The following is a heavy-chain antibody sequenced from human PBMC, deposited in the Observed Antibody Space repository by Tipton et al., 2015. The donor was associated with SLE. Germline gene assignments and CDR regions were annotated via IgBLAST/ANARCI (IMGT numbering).Heavy chain of an antibody. J-gene: IGHJ3*02. CDR2: IYTTGST. CDR1: GGSISSYY. Sequence: TLSLTCTVSGGSISSYYWSWIRQPPGKGLEWIGYIYTTGSTNHNPSLKSRVTISVDTSRNQFSLNLNSVTAADTAVYYCARDSDLDAFDIWGQGTMVTVSS. CDR3: ARDSDLDAFDI. V-gene: IGHV4-59*01.